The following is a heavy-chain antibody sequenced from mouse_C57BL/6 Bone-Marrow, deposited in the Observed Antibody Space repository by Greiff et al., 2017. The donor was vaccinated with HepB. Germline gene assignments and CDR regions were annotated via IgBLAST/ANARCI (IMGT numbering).Heavy chain of an antibody. J-gene: IGHJ1*03. CDR1: GYTFTNYW. CDR3: AGGKPYYSNYEYVDV. CDR2: IYPGGGYT. Sequence: VQLQQSGAELVRPGTSVKMSCKASGYTFTNYWIGWAKQRPGHGLEWIGDIYPGGGYTNYNEKFKGKATLTADKSSSTAYMQFSSLTSEDSAIYYCAGGKPYYSNYEYVDVWGTGTTVTVSS. V-gene: IGHV1-63*01. D-gene: IGHD2-5*01.